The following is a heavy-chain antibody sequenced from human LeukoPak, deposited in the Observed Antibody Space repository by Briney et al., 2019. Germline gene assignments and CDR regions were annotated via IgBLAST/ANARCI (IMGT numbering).Heavy chain of an antibody. CDR1: GYRFTSYW. CDR3: ARTHYYGSGSYFHFQH. CDR2: IYPGDSDT. V-gene: IGHV5-51*01. Sequence: GESLKIPCKGSGYRFTSYWIAWVRQMPGKGLEWMGIIYPGDSDTRYSPSFQGQVTISADKSISTAYLQWSSLKASDTAMYYCARTHYYGSGSYFHFQHWGQGTLVTVSS. D-gene: IGHD3-10*01. J-gene: IGHJ1*01.